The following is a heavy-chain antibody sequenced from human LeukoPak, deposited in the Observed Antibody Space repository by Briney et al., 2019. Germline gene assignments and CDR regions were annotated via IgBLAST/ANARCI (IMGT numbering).Heavy chain of an antibody. CDR2: ISAYNGNT. CDR3: ARGSHCSGGSCYPFDY. CDR1: GYTFTSYG. V-gene: IGHV1-18*01. D-gene: IGHD2-15*01. Sequence: ASVKVSCKASGYTFTSYGISWVRQAPGRGLEWMGWISAYNGNTNYAQKLQGRVTMTTDTSTSTAYMELRSLRSDDTAVYYCARGSHCSGGSCYPFDYWGQGTLVTVSS. J-gene: IGHJ4*02.